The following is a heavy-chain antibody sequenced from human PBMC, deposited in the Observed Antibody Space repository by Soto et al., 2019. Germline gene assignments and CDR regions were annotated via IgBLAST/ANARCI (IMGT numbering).Heavy chain of an antibody. Sequence: QVQLQESGPGLVKSSETLSLTCTVFGGSVSNDNYYWSWIRQPPGKGLEWIGYVYYDGSTSYNPSLKSRLTTSVDTSKNQFSLRLTFVTAADSALYYCARGNNMIRGVIAYYFDFWGQGTLVTVSS. CDR3: ARGNNMIRGVIAYYFDF. V-gene: IGHV4-61*01. CDR1: GGSVSNDNYY. CDR2: VYYDGST. J-gene: IGHJ4*02. D-gene: IGHD3-10*01.